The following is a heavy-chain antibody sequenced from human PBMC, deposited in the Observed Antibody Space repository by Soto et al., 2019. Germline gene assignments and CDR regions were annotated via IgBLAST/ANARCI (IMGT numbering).Heavy chain of an antibody. CDR2: ISGGGHSR. D-gene: IGHD6-19*01. CDR3: AKVASSGWEFDY. V-gene: IGHV3-23*01. CDR1: GFSFTNFA. Sequence: GGSLRLSCAASGFSFTNFAMSWVRQAPGKGLEWVSSISGGGHSRNYADSVRGRFTVSTDNSKNTLFLQMNTLRAEDTAIYYCAKVASSGWEFDYWGQGTLVTVSS. J-gene: IGHJ4*02.